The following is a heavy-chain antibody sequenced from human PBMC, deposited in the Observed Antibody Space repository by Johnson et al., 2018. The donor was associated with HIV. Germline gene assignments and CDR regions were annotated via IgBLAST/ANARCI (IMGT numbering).Heavy chain of an antibody. J-gene: IGHJ3*02. CDR2: ISGSDHST. D-gene: IGHD2-8*02. Sequence: VQLVESGGGLVQPGGSLRLSCGASAFTFSSNDMKWVRQAPGKGLEWVSPISGSDHSTYYADSVKGRFTISRDNSKNTLYLQMNSLRAEDTAVYYCAKALLGYCSGGVCYTRIAAAGDAFDIWGQGTMVTVSS. V-gene: IGHV3-23*04. CDR1: AFTFSSND. CDR3: AKALLGYCSGGVCYTRIAAAGDAFDI.